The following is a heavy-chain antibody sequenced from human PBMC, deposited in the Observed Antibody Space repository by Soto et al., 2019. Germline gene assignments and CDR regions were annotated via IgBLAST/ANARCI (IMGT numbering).Heavy chain of an antibody. V-gene: IGHV1-46*03. D-gene: IGHD2-8*01. CDR1: GYTFTSYY. CDR2: INPSGGST. CDR3: ARDSRTVLMVYAISRFDY. Sequence: ASVKVSCKASGYTFTSYYMHWVRQAPGQGLEWMGIINPSGGSTSYAQKFQGRVTMTRDTSTSTVYMELSSLRSEDTAVYYCARDSRTVLMVYAISRFDYWGQGTLVTVSS. J-gene: IGHJ4*02.